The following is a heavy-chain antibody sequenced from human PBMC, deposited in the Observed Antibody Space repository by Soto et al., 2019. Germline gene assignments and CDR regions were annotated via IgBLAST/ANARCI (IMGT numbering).Heavy chain of an antibody. CDR1: GYSFTTYW. V-gene: IGHV5-51*01. D-gene: IGHD3-10*01. CDR3: ARHGTSAPKDY. CDR2: IYPGDSDT. J-gene: IGHJ4*01. Sequence: GESLKISCKGSGYSFTTYWIAWVRQMPGKGLEWVGIIYPGDSDTRYSPSFEGHVTISVGKSISTAFLQWNSLKASDNAIYYCARHGTSAPKDYWGQGTLVTVSS.